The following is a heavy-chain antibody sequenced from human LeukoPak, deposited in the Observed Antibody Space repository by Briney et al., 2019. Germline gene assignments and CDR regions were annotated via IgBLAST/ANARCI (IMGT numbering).Heavy chain of an antibody. CDR1: GFTFSSYA. CDR2: ISYDGSNK. D-gene: IGHD6-19*01. CDR3: AREPPAYSSGWFDY. Sequence: GGSLRLSCAASGFTFSSYAMHWVRQAPGKGLEWVAVISYDGSNKYYADSVKGRFTISRDNSKNTLYLQMNSLRAEDTAVYYCAREPPAYSSGWFDYWGQGTLVTVSS. J-gene: IGHJ4*02. V-gene: IGHV3-30*04.